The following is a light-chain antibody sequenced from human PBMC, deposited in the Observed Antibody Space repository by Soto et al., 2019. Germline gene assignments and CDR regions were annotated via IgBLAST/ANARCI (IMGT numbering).Light chain of an antibody. CDR2: EVS. V-gene: IGLV2-14*01. CDR1: SSDVGAYKY. CDR3: NSYAGDIIRVV. Sequence: QSVLTQPASVSGSPGQSVTISCTGTSSDVGAYKYVSWYQQHPGKAPKLMIYEVSNRPSGVSNRFSGSKSGNRASLTISGLQADDEADHYRNSYAGDIIRVVVGTGTKVTVL. J-gene: IGLJ1*01.